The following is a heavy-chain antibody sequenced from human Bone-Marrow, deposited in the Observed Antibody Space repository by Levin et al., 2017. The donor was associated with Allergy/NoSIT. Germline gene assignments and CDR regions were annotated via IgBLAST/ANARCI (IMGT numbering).Heavy chain of an antibody. Sequence: PGGSLRLSCAASGFNFRYYSMDWVRQAPGKGLEWVANIKGDGSVKHYVDSVKGRFTISRDNAENSLFLQMSSLRGEDTAVYYCARGIEMGTVIDFWGQGTLVTVSS. V-gene: IGHV3-7*01. CDR3: ARGIEMGTVIDF. J-gene: IGHJ4*02. CDR2: IKGDGSVK. CDR1: GFNFRYYS. D-gene: IGHD5-24*01.